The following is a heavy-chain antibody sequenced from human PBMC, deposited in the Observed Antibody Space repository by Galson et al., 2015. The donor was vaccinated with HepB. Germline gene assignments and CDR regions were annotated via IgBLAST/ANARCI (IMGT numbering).Heavy chain of an antibody. CDR3: AREMGDYYDSSGPLRVFDP. CDR2: IYYSGST. Sequence: LSLTCTVSGGSISSYYWSWIRQPPGKGLEWIGYIYYSGSTNYNPSLKSRVTISVDTSKNQFSLKLSSVTAADTAVYYCAREMGDYYDSSGPLRVFDPWGQGTLVTVSS. V-gene: IGHV4-59*01. D-gene: IGHD3-22*01. CDR1: GGSISSYY. J-gene: IGHJ5*02.